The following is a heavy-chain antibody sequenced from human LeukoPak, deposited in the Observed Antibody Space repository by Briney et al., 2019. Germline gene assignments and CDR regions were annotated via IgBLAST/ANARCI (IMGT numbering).Heavy chain of an antibody. CDR1: GFTFSSYS. V-gene: IGHV3-21*01. CDR3: ARDIHEDIVVVVAAGAFDI. D-gene: IGHD2-15*01. J-gene: IGHJ3*02. Sequence: PGGSLRLSCAASGFTFSSYSMNWVRQAPGKGLEWVSSISSSSSYIYYADSVKGRFTISRDNAKNSLYLQMNSLRAEDTAVYYCARDIHEDIVVVVAAGAFDIWGQGTMVTGSS. CDR2: ISSSSSYI.